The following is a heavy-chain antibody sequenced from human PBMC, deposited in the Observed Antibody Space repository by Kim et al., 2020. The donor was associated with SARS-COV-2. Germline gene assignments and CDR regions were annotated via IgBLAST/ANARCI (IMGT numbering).Heavy chain of an antibody. CDR1: GFTFSTYY. CDR2: INQDGFVS. J-gene: IGHJ4*02. D-gene: IGHD2-15*01. Sequence: GGSLRLSCAASGFTFSTYYMTWVRQPPGKGLEWVGNINQDGFVSNYVDSMKGRFTISRDNAKNSLYLQMNNLRAEDTAVYYCAKHLVVAGPNLDWWGQGTLVTVSS. V-gene: IGHV3-7*01. CDR3: AKHLVVAGPNLDW.